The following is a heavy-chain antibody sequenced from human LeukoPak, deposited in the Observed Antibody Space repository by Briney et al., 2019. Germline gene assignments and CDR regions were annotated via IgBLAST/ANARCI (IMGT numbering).Heavy chain of an antibody. CDR1: GGSISSYY. Sequence: KPSETLSLTCTVSGGSISSYYWSWIRQPPGKGLEWIGYIYYSGSTNYNPSLKSRVTISVDTSKKQFSLKLSSVTAADTAVYYCARGYDFWSGFWDYWGQGTLVTVSS. J-gene: IGHJ4*02. V-gene: IGHV4-59*01. D-gene: IGHD3-3*01. CDR2: IYYSGST. CDR3: ARGYDFWSGFWDY.